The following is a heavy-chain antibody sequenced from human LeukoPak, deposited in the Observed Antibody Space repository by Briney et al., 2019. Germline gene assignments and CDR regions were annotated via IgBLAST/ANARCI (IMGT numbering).Heavy chain of an antibody. Sequence: SETLSLTCAVNGGSFSGYYWSWIRQPPGKGLEWIGEINHSGSTNYNPSLKSRVTISVDTSKNQFSLKLSSVTAADTAVYYCARVGTWIQLWYSSSYFDYWGQGTLVTVSS. D-gene: IGHD5-18*01. CDR1: GGSFSGYY. J-gene: IGHJ4*02. V-gene: IGHV4-34*01. CDR3: ARVGTWIQLWYSSSYFDY. CDR2: INHSGST.